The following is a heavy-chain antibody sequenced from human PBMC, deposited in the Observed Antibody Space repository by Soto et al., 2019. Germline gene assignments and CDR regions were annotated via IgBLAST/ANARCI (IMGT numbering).Heavy chain of an antibody. CDR2: INQDGSEK. CDR3: SRENWFQDY. Sequence: PGGSLRLSCAASGFIFRSYWMSWVRQAPGKGLEWVANINQDGSEKYYVDSVKGRFIISRDNAKNSLYLQMHSLRAGDTALYYCSRENWFQDYWGQGTRVTVSS. V-gene: IGHV3-7*03. J-gene: IGHJ4*02. D-gene: IGHD3-10*01. CDR1: GFIFRSYW.